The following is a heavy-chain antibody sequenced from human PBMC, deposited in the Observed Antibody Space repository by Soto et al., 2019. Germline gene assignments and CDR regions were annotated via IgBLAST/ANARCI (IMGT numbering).Heavy chain of an antibody. Sequence: EVQLVDSGGGLVKPGGSLRLSCAASGFTFSSYSMNWVRQAPGKGLEWVSSISSGSSYIYYADSVKGRFTISRDNAKNSLYLQMNSLRAEETAVYYCARAKIFDYWGQGTLVTVSS. CDR3: ARAKIFDY. J-gene: IGHJ4*02. CDR1: GFTFSSYS. CDR2: ISSGSSYI. V-gene: IGHV3-21*01.